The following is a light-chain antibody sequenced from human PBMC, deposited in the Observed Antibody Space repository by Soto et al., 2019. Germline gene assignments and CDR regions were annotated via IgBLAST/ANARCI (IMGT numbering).Light chain of an antibody. CDR3: QQYYTYPST. CDR2: RTS. J-gene: IGKJ1*01. CDR1: QSISGK. Sequence: DIQMTQSPSTLSASVGDRVSITCRASQSISGKLAWYQQKLGRAPKLLMYRTSSLEGGVPPRFSGSGSGTEFTLTISSLQPDDFATYYCQQYYTYPSTFGQGTKVEIK. V-gene: IGKV1-5*03.